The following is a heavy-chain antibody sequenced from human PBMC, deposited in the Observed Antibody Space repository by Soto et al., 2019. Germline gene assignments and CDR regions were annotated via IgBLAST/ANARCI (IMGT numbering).Heavy chain of an antibody. D-gene: IGHD6-6*01. V-gene: IGHV5-10-1*01. J-gene: IGHJ4*02. CDR2: IDPSDSYT. Sequence: GGSLQISCKGSGYSFTSYWISCVRQMPGKGLEWMGRIDPSDSYTNYSPSFQGHVTISADKSISNAYLQWSSLKASDTAMYYCASHADSSSTFDYWGQGTLVTVSS. CDR3: ASHADSSSTFDY. CDR1: GYSFTSYW.